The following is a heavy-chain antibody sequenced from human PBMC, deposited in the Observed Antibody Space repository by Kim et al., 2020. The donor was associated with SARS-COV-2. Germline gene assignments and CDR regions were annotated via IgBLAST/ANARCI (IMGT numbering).Heavy chain of an antibody. J-gene: IGHJ4*02. CDR1: GFTFRDFA. Sequence: GGSLRLSCSASGFTFRDFALPFLRRSPFLFLQYFSSTTRDGDGSFYADSVKDRFTIFRDNSKNTLFLQMSGLRVEDTAVYYCVRYGRNYGAVHWGQGTLVTVSS. CDR2: TTRDGDGS. D-gene: IGHD3-16*01. V-gene: IGHV3-64D*06. CDR3: VRYGRNYGAVH.